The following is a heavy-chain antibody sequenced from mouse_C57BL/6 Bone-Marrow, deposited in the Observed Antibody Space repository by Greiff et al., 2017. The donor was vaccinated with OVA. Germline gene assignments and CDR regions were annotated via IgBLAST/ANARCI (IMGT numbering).Heavy chain of an antibody. J-gene: IGHJ3*01. CDR2: IDPSDSET. CDR1: GYTFTSYW. CDR3: ARGTVGRFAY. V-gene: IGHV1-52*01. D-gene: IGHD1-1*01. Sequence: QVHVKQPGAELVSPGSSVKLSCKASGYTFTSYWMHWVKQRPIQGLEWIGNIDPSDSETHYNQKFKDKATLTVDKSSSTAYMQLSSLTSEDSAVYYCARGTVGRFAYWGQGTLVTVSA.